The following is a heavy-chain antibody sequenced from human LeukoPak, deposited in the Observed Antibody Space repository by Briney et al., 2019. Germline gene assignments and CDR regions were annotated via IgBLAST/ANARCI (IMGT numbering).Heavy chain of an antibody. CDR3: ARDGSSWSRDY. J-gene: IGHJ4*02. CDR2: ISSSSNYI. V-gene: IGHV3-21*01. D-gene: IGHD6-13*01. CDR1: GFTFSSYS. Sequence: GGSLRLSCAASGFTFSSYSMNWVRQAPGKWLEWVSLISSSSNYIYYADSLKGRFTISRDNAKNSLYLQMNSLRAEDTAMYYCARDGSSWSRDYWGQGTLVTVSS.